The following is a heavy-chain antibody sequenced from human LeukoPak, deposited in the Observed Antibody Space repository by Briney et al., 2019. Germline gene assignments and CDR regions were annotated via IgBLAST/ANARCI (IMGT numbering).Heavy chain of an antibody. CDR1: GFTFSHHG. Sequence: GTSLRLSCAASGFTFSHHGLHWFRQTPGKGLEWVAVIAYDGSRAFYADSVRGRFTISRDNSKNTMSVQMDDLRAEDTAVYYCTRYNNDHFDYWGQGTLVTVSS. J-gene: IGHJ4*02. CDR2: IAYDGSRA. CDR3: TRYNNDHFDY. D-gene: IGHD1-14*01. V-gene: IGHV3-33*01.